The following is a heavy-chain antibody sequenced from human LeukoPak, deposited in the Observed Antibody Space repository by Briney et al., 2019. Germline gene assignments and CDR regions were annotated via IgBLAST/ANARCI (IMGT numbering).Heavy chain of an antibody. D-gene: IGHD3-3*01. CDR3: AKVDSARITIFGVGADNWFNP. Sequence: GGSLRLSCAASGFTFSSYAMSWVRQAPGKGLEWVSAISGSGGSTYYADSVKGRFTISRDNSKNTLYLQMNSLRAEDTAVYYCAKVDSARITIFGVGADNWFNPWGQGTLVTVSS. V-gene: IGHV3-23*01. CDR1: GFTFSSYA. CDR2: ISGSGGST. J-gene: IGHJ5*02.